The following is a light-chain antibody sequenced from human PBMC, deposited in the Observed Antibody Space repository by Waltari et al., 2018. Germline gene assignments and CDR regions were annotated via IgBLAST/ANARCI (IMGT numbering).Light chain of an antibody. J-gene: IGKJ1*01. V-gene: IGKV3-15*01. CDR3: QQYNDWPPLT. CDR2: GAS. Sequence: EIVMTQSPGTLSVSPGERVTLSCGASQSVSTKFAWYQHKPGQAPRLLIYGASTRATGIPARFSGSGSGTEFTLTISSLQSEDFAVYYCQQYNDWPPLTFGQGTKVEMK. CDR1: QSVSTK.